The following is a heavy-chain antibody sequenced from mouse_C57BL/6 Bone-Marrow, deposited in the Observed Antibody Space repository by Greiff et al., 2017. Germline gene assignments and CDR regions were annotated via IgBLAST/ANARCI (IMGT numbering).Heavy chain of an antibody. Sequence: VQLQQSGPELVKPGASVKIPCKASGYTFTDYNMDWVKQSHGKSLEWIGDINPNNGGTIYNQKFKGKATLTVDKSSSTAYMELRILTSEDTAFYYCAREEYYGTSAWFAYWGQGTLVTVSA. CDR3: AREEYYGTSAWFAY. D-gene: IGHD2-1*01. CDR2: INPNNGGT. J-gene: IGHJ3*01. CDR1: GYTFTDYN. V-gene: IGHV1-18*01.